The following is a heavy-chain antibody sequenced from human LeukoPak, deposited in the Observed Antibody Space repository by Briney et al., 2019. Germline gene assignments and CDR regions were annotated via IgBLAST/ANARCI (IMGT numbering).Heavy chain of an antibody. J-gene: IGHJ6*02. V-gene: IGHV1-18*01. D-gene: IGHD6-13*01. Sequence: ASVTVSCKASGYTFTSYGISWVRQAPGQGLEWMGWISAYNGNTNYAQKLQGRVTMTTDTSTSTAYMELRSLRSDDTAVYYCAREGGSSWYYYYYGMDVWGQGTTVTVSS. CDR1: GYTFTSYG. CDR2: ISAYNGNT. CDR3: AREGGSSWYYYYYGMDV.